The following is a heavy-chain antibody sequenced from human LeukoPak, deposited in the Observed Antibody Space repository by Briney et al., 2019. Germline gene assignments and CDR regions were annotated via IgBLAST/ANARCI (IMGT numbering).Heavy chain of an antibody. CDR2: IRYDGSNK. J-gene: IGHJ4*02. V-gene: IGHV3-30*02. Sequence: GGSLRLSCAASGFTFSAYGMHWVRQAPVKGLEWVAFIRYDGSNKYYPDSVRGRFTVSRDNSKNTLYLQMNSLRPEDTAIYYCAKVASGSYYNWPFDYWGQGTLVTVSS. D-gene: IGHD1-26*01. CDR1: GFTFSAYG. CDR3: AKVASGSYYNWPFDY.